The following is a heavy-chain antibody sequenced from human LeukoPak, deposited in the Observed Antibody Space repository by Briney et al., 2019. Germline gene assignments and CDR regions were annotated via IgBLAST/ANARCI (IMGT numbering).Heavy chain of an antibody. CDR1: GYTFTSYG. D-gene: IGHD3-10*01. J-gene: IGHJ4*02. Sequence: ASVKVSCKASGYTFTSYGISWVRQAPGQGLEWLGWISAYNGNTNYAQKLQGRVTMTTDTSTSTAYMELRRLRSDYTAVYYCARELELLYFGESLPYFAFCGQGTLVTVSA. V-gene: IGHV1-18*01. CDR3: ARELELLYFGESLPYFAF. CDR2: ISAYNGNT.